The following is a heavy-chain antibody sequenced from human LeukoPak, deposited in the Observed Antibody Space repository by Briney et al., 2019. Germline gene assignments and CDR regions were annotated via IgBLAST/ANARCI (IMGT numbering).Heavy chain of an antibody. J-gene: IGHJ6*02. CDR3: AKDRGYGDYYYGMDV. CDR2: VSGIAATT. D-gene: IGHD4-17*01. Sequence: PGGSLRLSCAASGFTFSSYSMNWVRQAPGKGLEWVSGVSGIAATTYYADSVKGRFTISRDNSKNTLYLQMNSLRAEDTAVYYCAKDRGYGDYYYGMDVWGQGTTVTVSS. CDR1: GFTFSSYS. V-gene: IGHV3-23*01.